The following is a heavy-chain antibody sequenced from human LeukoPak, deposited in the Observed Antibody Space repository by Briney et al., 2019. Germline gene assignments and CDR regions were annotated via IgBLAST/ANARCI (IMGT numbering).Heavy chain of an antibody. Sequence: GGSLRLSCAASGFTFSSYGMHWVRQAPGKGLEWVAFIRYDGSNKCGDSVKGRFTISRDNSESTLYLQMNSLRAEDTAVYYCAKNYDSSGYYTRFDPWGQGTLVTVSS. CDR1: GFTFSSYG. J-gene: IGHJ5*02. CDR3: AKNYDSSGYYTRFDP. V-gene: IGHV3-30*02. D-gene: IGHD3-22*01. CDR2: IRYDGSNK.